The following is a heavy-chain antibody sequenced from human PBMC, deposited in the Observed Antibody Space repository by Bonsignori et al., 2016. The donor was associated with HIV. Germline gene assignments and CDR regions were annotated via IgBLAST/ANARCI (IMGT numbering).Heavy chain of an antibody. V-gene: IGHV4-30-4*01. Sequence: WIRQPPGKGLEWIGYIYYSGSTHYNPSLKSRVTISVDTSKNQFSLKLRSVTAADTAVYYCARADYYGSGLDVWGKGTTVTVSS. CDR3: ARADYYGSGLDV. CDR2: IYYSGST. D-gene: IGHD3-10*01. J-gene: IGHJ6*04.